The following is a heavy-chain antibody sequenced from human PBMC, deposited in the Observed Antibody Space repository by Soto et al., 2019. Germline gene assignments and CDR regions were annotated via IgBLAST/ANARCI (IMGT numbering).Heavy chain of an antibody. CDR2: ISGSGCST. CDR1: GFTFSSYA. D-gene: IGHD2-2*01. V-gene: IGHV3-23*01. J-gene: IGHJ5*02. Sequence: GGSLRLSCAASGFTFSSYAMSWVRQAPGKGLEWVSAISGSGCSTYYADSVKGRFTISRDNSKNTLYLQMNSLRAEDTAVYYCAKETNTYCSSTSCYSWFDPWGQGTLVTVSS. CDR3: AKETNTYCSSTSCYSWFDP.